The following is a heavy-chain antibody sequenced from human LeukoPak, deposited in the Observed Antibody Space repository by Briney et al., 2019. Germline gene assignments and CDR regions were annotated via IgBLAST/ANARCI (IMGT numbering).Heavy chain of an antibody. CDR3: ATELRWKDH. CDR1: GYTFTNYD. Sequence: ASVKVSCKASGYTFTNYDINWVRQASGQGLEWMGYMKPNSGNTGYAQKFQCRVTMTRDTFINTASMELSSLTSEDTAVYYCATELRWKDHWGQGTLVTVSS. J-gene: IGHJ4*02. CDR2: MKPNSGNT. V-gene: IGHV1-8*01. D-gene: IGHD4-23*01.